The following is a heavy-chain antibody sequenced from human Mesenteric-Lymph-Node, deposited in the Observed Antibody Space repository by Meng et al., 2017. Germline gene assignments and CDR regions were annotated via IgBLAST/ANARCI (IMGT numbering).Heavy chain of an antibody. Sequence: SVKVSCKASGGTFSSYAISWVRQAPGQGLEWMGGIIPIFGTANYAQKLQGRVTMTTDTSTSTAYMELRSLRSDDTAVYYCARGRNDYDSSGYYVVWVDYFDYWGQGTLVTVSS. D-gene: IGHD3-22*01. CDR3: ARGRNDYDSSGYYVVWVDYFDY. CDR2: IIPIFGTA. V-gene: IGHV1-69*05. J-gene: IGHJ4*02. CDR1: GGTFSSYA.